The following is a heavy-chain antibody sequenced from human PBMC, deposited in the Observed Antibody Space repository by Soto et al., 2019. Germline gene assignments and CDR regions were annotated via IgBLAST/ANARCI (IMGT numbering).Heavy chain of an antibody. CDR3: ARVQCSGNYLRLAFEI. Sequence: QVQLVQSGAQVKKPGASVKVSCKASGYTFTLYTIHWVRQAPGQRLEWMGWIHAGNGYTKYSQNLQGRVTITRDTSASTVYREMSSLTSEATGVFYCARVQCSGNYLRLAFEIWCQGTTVTVSS. D-gene: IGHD1-26*01. J-gene: IGHJ3*02. CDR1: GYTFTLYT. V-gene: IGHV1-3*01. CDR2: IHAGNGYT.